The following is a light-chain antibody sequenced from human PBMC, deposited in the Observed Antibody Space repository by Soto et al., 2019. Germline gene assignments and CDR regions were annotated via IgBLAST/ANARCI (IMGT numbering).Light chain of an antibody. J-gene: IGLJ2*01. Sequence: QSALTQPASVSGFPGQSINISCTGSRSDIGVHIFVSWYQQHPTMVPTLIIYNVYRRPSGVSGRFSASKAGNTASLTISGLQADDEANYYCSAYTSAATLFGGGTKVTVL. CDR1: RSDIGVHIF. CDR2: NVY. V-gene: IGLV2-14*03. CDR3: SAYTSAATL.